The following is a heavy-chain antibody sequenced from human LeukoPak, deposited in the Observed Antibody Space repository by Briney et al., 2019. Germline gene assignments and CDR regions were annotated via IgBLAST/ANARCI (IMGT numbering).Heavy chain of an antibody. CDR3: AKTLMATSLEVDAFDI. Sequence: PGGSLRLSCAASGFTFSSYAMSWVRQAPGKGLEWVSAISGSGGSTYYADSVKGRFTISRDNSKNTLYLQMNSLRAEDTAVYYCAKTLMATSLEVDAFDIWGQGTMVTVSS. J-gene: IGHJ3*02. CDR1: GFTFSSYA. V-gene: IGHV3-23*01. CDR2: ISGSGGST. D-gene: IGHD5-24*01.